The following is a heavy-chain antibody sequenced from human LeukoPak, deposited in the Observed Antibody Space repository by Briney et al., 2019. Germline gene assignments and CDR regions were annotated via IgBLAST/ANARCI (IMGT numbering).Heavy chain of an antibody. D-gene: IGHD3-10*01. CDR2: IIPIFGTA. CDR3: ARETYYGSGSYSSIGVYFDY. V-gene: IGHV1-69*01. J-gene: IGHJ4*02. CDR1: GGTFSSYA. Sequence: SVKVSCKASGGTFSSYAISWVRQAPGQGLEWMGGIIPIFGTANYAQKFQGRVTITADESTSTAYMELSSLRSEDTAVYYCARETYYGSGSYSSIGVYFDYWGQGTLVTVSS.